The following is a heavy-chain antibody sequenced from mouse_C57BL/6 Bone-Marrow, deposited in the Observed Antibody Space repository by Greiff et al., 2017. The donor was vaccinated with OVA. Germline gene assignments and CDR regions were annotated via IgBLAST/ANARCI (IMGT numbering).Heavy chain of an antibody. CDR1: GFTFSDFY. CDR3: ARDAFDGYYDYYAMDY. J-gene: IGHJ4*01. Sequence: EVKVVESGGGLVQSGRSLRLSCAPSGFTFSDFYMEWVRQAPGKGLEWIAASRNKANDYTTEYSASVKGRFIVSRDTSQSILYLQMNALRAEDTAIYYCARDAFDGYYDYYAMDYWGQGTSVTVSS. V-gene: IGHV7-1*01. D-gene: IGHD2-3*01. CDR2: SRNKANDYTT.